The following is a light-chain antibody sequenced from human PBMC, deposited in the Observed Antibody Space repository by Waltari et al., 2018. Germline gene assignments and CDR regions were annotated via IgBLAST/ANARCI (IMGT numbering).Light chain of an antibody. CDR1: SGSVSTTSY. V-gene: IGLV8-61*01. CDR2: KIH. CDR3: VLYMGSGIWV. Sequence: QTVVTQEPSLSVSPGGTVTLTCALNSGSVSTTSYASWYQQTPGQAPRTLVYKIHTRSSGVPDRFSGSMLGNKAALTITGAQAEDDADYYCVLYMGSGIWVFGGGTKLTVL. J-gene: IGLJ3*02.